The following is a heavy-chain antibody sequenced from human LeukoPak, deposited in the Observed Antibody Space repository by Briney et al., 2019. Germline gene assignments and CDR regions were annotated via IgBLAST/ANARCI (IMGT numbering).Heavy chain of an antibody. J-gene: IGHJ6*03. CDR2: VIPAFGTT. CDR3: ARGPLRSYYMDV. V-gene: IGHV1-69*13. D-gene: IGHD4-17*01. Sequence: SVKVSCKAFGGTLRSYAISWVRQAPGQGLEWMGGVIPAFGTTNYAQEFQGRVKITADEFTRTAYMELSSLRSEDTAVYYCARGPLRSYYMDVWGNGTTLTISS. CDR1: GGTLRSYA.